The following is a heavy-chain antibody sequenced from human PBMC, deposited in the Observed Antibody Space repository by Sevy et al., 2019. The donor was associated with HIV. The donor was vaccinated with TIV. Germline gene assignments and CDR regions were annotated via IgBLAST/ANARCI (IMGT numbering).Heavy chain of an antibody. J-gene: IGHJ5*02. Sequence: GGYLRLSCAASGFTFSTYGMHWVRQAPGKGLEWVAVISYDGSNKYYIDSVKGRFTISRDNSKNTLYLQVKSLRTEDTAVYYCARDQHDYAGNLRTGWFDPWGQGTLVTVSS. CDR2: ISYDGSNK. CDR1: GFTFSTYG. D-gene: IGHD4-17*01. V-gene: IGHV3-30*03. CDR3: ARDQHDYAGNLRTGWFDP.